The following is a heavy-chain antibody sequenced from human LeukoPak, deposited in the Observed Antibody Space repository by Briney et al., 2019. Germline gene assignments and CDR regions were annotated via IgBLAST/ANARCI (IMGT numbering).Heavy chain of an antibody. D-gene: IGHD6-6*01. CDR2: TYYRSKWYN. Sequence: SQTLSLTSAISGDSVSSNSAAWNWIRQSPSRGLEWLGRTYYRSKWYNDYAVSVKSRIAINPDTSKNQFSLQLNSVTPEDTAVYYCAREGVSGSSSSLDYWGQGTLVTVSS. J-gene: IGHJ4*02. CDR3: AREGVSGSSSSLDY. CDR1: GDSVSSNSAA. V-gene: IGHV6-1*01.